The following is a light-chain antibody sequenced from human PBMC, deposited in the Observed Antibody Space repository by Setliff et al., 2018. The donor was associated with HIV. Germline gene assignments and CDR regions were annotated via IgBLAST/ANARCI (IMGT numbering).Light chain of an antibody. CDR1: SSNIGSNT. V-gene: IGLV1-44*01. CDR3: AAWDDSLSVFV. Sequence: KRVTISCTGSSSNIGSNTVNWYQQVPGTAPKLLIYKNNQRPSGVPDRFSGSKSGTSASLAISGLQSEDEADYYCAAWDDSLSVFVFGTGTKVT. CDR2: KNN. J-gene: IGLJ1*01.